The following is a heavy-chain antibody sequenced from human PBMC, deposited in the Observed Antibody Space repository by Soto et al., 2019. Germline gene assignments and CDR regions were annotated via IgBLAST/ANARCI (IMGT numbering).Heavy chain of an antibody. CDR3: AREGNLGRWIQPLDS. CDR1: GGSISSSRCH. CDR2: IKYSGTT. J-gene: IGHJ4*02. Sequence: PSETLSLTCTVSGGSISSSRCHWGWIRQPPGKGLEWIASIKYSGTTFYSPSLKSRVTMSVDTSKNHFSLKLISVTTADTAVYFCAREGNLGRWIQPLDSWGQGTLVTVSS. D-gene: IGHD2-2*03. V-gene: IGHV4-39*07.